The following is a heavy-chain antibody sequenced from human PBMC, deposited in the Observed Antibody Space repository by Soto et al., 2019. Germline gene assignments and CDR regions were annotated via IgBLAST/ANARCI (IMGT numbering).Heavy chain of an antibody. CDR3: ARRDRSGFSYWLDT. Sequence: WIWIRQHPGKGLEWIGSVSDSGSTSYNTSLKSRLTISVDTSKNQFSLNLRSVTAADTAVYYCARRDRSGFSYWLDTWGQGVLVTVSS. V-gene: IGHV4-31*02. J-gene: IGHJ5*02. CDR2: VSDSGST. D-gene: IGHD3-22*01.